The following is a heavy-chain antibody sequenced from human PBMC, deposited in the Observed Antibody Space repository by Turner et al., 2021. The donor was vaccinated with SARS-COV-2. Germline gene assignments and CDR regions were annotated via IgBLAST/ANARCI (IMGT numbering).Heavy chain of an antibody. CDR1: GYIFTGYY. D-gene: IGHD2-8*02. Sequence: QVQLVQSGAEVKKPGASVTVSCKASGYIFTGYYTHWVRQAPGQGLEWMGIINPSGDSTSYAQKFQGRVTMTRDTSTSTVYMELSSLRSEDTAVYYCARTGGGFDYWGQGTLVTVSS. J-gene: IGHJ4*02. V-gene: IGHV1-46*01. CDR2: INPSGDST. CDR3: ARTGGGFDY.